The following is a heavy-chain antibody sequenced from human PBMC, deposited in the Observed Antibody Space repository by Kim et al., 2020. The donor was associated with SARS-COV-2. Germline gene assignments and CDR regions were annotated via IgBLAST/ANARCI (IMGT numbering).Heavy chain of an antibody. CDR1: GFTFGDYA. Sequence: GGSLRLSCTASGFTFGDYAMSWVRQAPGKGLEWVGFIRSKAYGGTTEYAASVKGRFTISRDDSKSIAYLQMNSLKTEDTAVYYCTREGTYYDFWSGYYSVGIEVWGQGTTVTVA. V-gene: IGHV3-49*04. CDR2: IRSKAYGGTT. CDR3: TREGTYYDFWSGYYSVGIEV. D-gene: IGHD3-3*01. J-gene: IGHJ6*02.